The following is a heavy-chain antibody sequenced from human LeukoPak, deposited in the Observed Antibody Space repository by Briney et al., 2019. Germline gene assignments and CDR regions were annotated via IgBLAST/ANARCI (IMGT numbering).Heavy chain of an antibody. CDR2: ISDNGVRT. Sequence: PGGSLRLSCAASGFTFSSYAMSWVRQAPGKGLEWVSAISDNGVRTYYADPLKGRFSISRDNSKNTLYLQMSSLRAEDTAIYYCAKGDSGWYASPFDYWGQGTLVTVSS. J-gene: IGHJ4*02. CDR1: GFTFSSYA. D-gene: IGHD6-19*01. CDR3: AKGDSGWYASPFDY. V-gene: IGHV3-23*01.